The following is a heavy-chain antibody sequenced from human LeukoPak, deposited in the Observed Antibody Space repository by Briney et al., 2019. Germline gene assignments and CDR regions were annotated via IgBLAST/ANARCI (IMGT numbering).Heavy chain of an antibody. J-gene: IGHJ4*02. CDR3: ARDVLAAAGTYDY. CDR1: GGSISGFY. Sequence: PSETLSLTCTVSGGSISGFYWSWIRQPPGKGLEWIGSIYYSGSTNYNPSLKSRVTISADRFKNQLSLKLSSVTAADTALYYCARDVLAAAGTYDYWGQGTLVTVSS. CDR2: IYYSGST. D-gene: IGHD6-13*01. V-gene: IGHV4-59*01.